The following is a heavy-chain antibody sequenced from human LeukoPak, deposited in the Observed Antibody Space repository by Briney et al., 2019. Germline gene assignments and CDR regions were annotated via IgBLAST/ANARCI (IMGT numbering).Heavy chain of an antibody. J-gene: IGHJ4*02. D-gene: IGHD6-13*01. CDR2: INPKSGRT. CDR1: GYTFTSSD. Sequence: ASVKLSCKASGYTFTSSDINWVRHATGQGLEWMGWINPKSGRTGYAKKFQARVSITMNTSISTAYMEVSSLRFEDTAVYYCARGRSGLAAAGTYDYWGQGTLITVSS. CDR3: ARGRSGLAAAGTYDY. V-gene: IGHV1-8*01.